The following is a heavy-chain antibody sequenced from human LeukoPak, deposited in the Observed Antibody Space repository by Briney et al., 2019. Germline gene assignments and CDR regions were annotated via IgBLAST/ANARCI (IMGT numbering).Heavy chain of an antibody. V-gene: IGHV3-30*18. D-gene: IGHD3-10*01. CDR2: ISYDGSNK. CDR3: AKERTSNYYGSGSYYDY. Sequence: GGSLRLSCAATGFTFSSYGMHWVRQAPGKGLEWVAVISYDGSNKYYAVSVKGRFTISRDNSKNTLYLQMNSLRAEDTAVYYCAKERTSNYYGSGSYYDYWGQGTLVTVSS. J-gene: IGHJ4*02. CDR1: GFTFSSYG.